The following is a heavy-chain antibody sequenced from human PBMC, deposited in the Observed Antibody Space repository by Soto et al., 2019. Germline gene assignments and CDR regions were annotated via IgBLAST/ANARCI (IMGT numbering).Heavy chain of an antibody. CDR2: ISAYNGNT. V-gene: IGHV1-18*04. Sequence: GASVKISCNASGYTFTSYGISWGRHATGQGHEWMGWISAYNGNTNYAPKLQGRVTMTTDTSTSTAYMELRSLRSDDTAVYYCARDAFDIWGQGTMVTVSS. J-gene: IGHJ3*02. CDR1: GYTFTSYG. CDR3: ARDAFDI.